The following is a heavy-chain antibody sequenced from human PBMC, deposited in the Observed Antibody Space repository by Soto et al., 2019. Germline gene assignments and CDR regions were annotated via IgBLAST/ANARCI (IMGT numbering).Heavy chain of an antibody. CDR3: ARDRGEYTSSWCCYCSH. CDR1: GASICSFN. J-gene: IGHJ1*01. V-gene: IGHV4-4*07. Sequence: RSLTCSVSGASICSFNWNWVRQPAGKGPEWVGRLNIAGTINYNPSLKSRITMSMDTSKNQITLHLRSVTAADTAIYYCARDRGEYTSSWCCYCSHGGHGTLVAVAS. D-gene: IGHD6-13*01. CDR2: LNIAGTI.